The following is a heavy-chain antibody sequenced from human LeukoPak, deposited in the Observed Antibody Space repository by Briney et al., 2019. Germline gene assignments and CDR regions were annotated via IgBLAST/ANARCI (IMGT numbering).Heavy chain of an antibody. CDR2: INPNSGDT. D-gene: IGHD6-19*01. CDR1: GYSFTGYY. CDR3: ARGEIAVAGTVDY. J-gene: IGHJ4*02. Sequence: ASVKVSCKASGYSFTGYYIYWVRQAPGQGLEWMGWINPNSGDTNYAQKFQGRVTMTRDTSISTAYMELSRLRSDDTAVYYCARGEIAVAGTVDYWGQGTLVTVSS. V-gene: IGHV1-2*02.